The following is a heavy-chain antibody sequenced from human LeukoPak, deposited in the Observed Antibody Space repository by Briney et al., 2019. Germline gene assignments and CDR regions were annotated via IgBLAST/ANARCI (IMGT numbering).Heavy chain of an antibody. D-gene: IGHD6-19*01. V-gene: IGHV3-23*01. CDR3: AKMSDSSGWHFDY. CDR1: GFTFSSYA. J-gene: IGHJ4*02. Sequence: GGSLRLSCAASGFTFSSYAMGWVRQAPGKGLEWVSAISGSGGSTYYADSVKGRFTISRDNSKNTLYLQMDSLTAEDTAVYYCAKMSDSSGWHFDYWGQGTLVTVSS. CDR2: ISGSGGST.